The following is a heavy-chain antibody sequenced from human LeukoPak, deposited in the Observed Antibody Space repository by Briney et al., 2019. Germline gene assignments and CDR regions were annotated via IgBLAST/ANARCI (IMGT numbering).Heavy chain of an antibody. J-gene: IGHJ4*02. CDR3: ARVPGYCSGGSCFYFFDY. V-gene: IGHV4-59*01. D-gene: IGHD2-15*01. Sequence: SETLSLTCTVSGASISSYYWSWIRQPPGKGLELIGSFHYSGGTNYNPSLKSRVTMSEDTSKNQFSLMLSSVTAADTAVYYCARVPGYCSGGSCFYFFDYWGQGTLVTVSS. CDR2: FHYSGGT. CDR1: GASISSYY.